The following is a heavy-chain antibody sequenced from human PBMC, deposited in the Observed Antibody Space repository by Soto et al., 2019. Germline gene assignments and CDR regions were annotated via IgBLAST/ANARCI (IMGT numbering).Heavy chain of an antibody. CDR1: GGTFSSYT. CDR3: ARDPSAGDRAGY. CDR2: IIPILGIA. J-gene: IGHJ4*02. D-gene: IGHD2-21*01. Sequence: QVQLVQSGAEVKKPGSSVKVSCKASGGTFSSYTISWVRQVPGQGLEWMGRIIPILGIANYAQKFQGRVTITADKSTSTAYMELSSLRSEDTAVYYCARDPSAGDRAGYWGQGTLVTVSS. V-gene: IGHV1-69*08.